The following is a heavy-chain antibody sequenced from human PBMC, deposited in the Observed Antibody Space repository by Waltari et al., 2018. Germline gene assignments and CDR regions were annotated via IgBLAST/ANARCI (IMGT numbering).Heavy chain of an antibody. CDR1: GYRFTSYL. D-gene: IGHD6-19*01. V-gene: IGHV5-51*01. J-gene: IGHJ5*02. CDR2: IYPGDSDT. CDR3: ARTGPGIAVAGPNWFDP. Sequence: EVQLGRSGAEGKKPGEHLKTSCKGSGYRFTSYLIGWRRQLAGKGLEWMGIIYPGDSDTRYSPSFQGQVTISADKSISTAYRQWSSLKASDTAMYYCARTGPGIAVAGPNWFDPWGQGTLVTVSS.